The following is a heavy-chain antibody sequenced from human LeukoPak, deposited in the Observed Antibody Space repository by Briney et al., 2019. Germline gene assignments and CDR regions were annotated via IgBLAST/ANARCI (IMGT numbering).Heavy chain of an antibody. CDR3: VSLVRAAILFDT. CDR2: INWDDDT. Sequence: ESGPTLVKPTQTLTLTCTFSGFSLTSGEGVGWIRQPPGKAREWLTLINWDDDTRYSPSLQTRLTITKDTSKNQVVLTMTNMDPVDTATYFCVSLVRAAILFDTWGQGILVTVSS. CDR1: GFSLTSGEG. V-gene: IGHV2-5*02. J-gene: IGHJ5*02. D-gene: IGHD3-16*02.